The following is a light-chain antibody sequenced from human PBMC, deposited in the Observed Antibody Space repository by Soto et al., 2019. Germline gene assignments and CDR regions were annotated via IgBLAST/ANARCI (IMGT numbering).Light chain of an antibody. Sequence: DIQMTQFPSSLSASVRDRVTITCRASQSTSNYLKWYQQKPVKAPKLVIYAASSLQSGVPSTFSGRRSGTHYTLTICSQEPEDFETVYCQQRYSPSRITFGQGTRLEIK. V-gene: IGKV1-39*01. CDR1: QSTSNY. CDR3: QQRYSPSRIT. J-gene: IGKJ5*01. CDR2: AAS.